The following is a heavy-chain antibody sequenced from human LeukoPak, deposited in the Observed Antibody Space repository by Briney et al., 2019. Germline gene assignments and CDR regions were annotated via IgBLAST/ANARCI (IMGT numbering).Heavy chain of an antibody. Sequence: GASVKVSCKASGYTFTSYGISWVRQAPGQGLEWMGWISAYNGNTNYAQKLQGRVTMTTDTSTSTACMELRSLRSDDTAVYYCARDRSGIGWFDPWGQGTLVTVSS. J-gene: IGHJ5*02. V-gene: IGHV1-18*01. CDR2: ISAYNGNT. CDR1: GYTFTSYG. D-gene: IGHD3-16*01. CDR3: ARDRSGIGWFDP.